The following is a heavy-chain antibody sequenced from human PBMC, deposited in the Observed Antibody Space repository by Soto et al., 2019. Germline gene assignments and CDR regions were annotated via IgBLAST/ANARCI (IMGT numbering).Heavy chain of an antibody. D-gene: IGHD3-10*01. J-gene: IGHJ3*02. V-gene: IGHV1-69*13. Sequence: SVKISCKASGGTFSSYAISWVRQAPGQGLEWMGGIIPIFGTANYAQKFQGRVTITADESTSTAYMELSSLRSEDTAVYYCARGRGSGNAFDIWGKGTMVTVSS. CDR3: ARGRGSGNAFDI. CDR2: IIPIFGTA. CDR1: GGTFSSYA.